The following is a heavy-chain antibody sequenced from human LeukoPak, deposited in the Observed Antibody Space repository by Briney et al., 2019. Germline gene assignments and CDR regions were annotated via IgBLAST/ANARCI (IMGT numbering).Heavy chain of an antibody. CDR1: GFTFSSYW. J-gene: IGHJ4*02. V-gene: IGHV3-7*01. CDR2: IKPDGSEK. CDR3: EAGPNQAFDY. D-gene: IGHD6-13*01. Sequence: GGSLRLSCAASGFTFSSYWMSWVRQAPGKGLEWVANIKPDGSEKYYVDSVKGRFTISRDNAKNSLYLQMSSLRAEDTAVYYCEAGPNQAFDYWGQGTLVTVSS.